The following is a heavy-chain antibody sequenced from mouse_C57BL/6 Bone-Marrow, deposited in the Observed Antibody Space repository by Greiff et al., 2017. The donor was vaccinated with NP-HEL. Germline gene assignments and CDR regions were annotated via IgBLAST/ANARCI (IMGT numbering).Heavy chain of an antibody. J-gene: IGHJ4*01. V-gene: IGHV1-26*01. CDR2: INPNNGGT. CDR1: GYTFTDYY. D-gene: IGHD3-2*02. Sequence: VQLQQSGPELVKPGASVKISCKASGYTFTDYYMNWVKQSHGKSLEWIGDINPNNGGTSYNQKFKGKATFTVDKSSSTAYMELRSLTTEDSAVYYCASDSSCSYYAMDYRGQGTSVTVSS. CDR3: ASDSSCSYYAMDY.